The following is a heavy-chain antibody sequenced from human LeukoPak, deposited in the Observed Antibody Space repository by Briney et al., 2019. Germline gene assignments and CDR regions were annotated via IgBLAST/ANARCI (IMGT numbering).Heavy chain of an antibody. CDR3: ARGRQWLEGGYFDY. V-gene: IGHV3-7*01. CDR1: GFTFDDYG. CDR2: IKQDGSEK. Sequence: LSGGSLRLSCAASGFTFDDYGLSWVRQVPGKGLEWVANIKQDGSEKYYVDSVKGRFTISRDNAKNSLYLQMNSLRAEDTAVYYCARGRQWLEGGYFDYWGQGTLVTVSS. D-gene: IGHD6-19*01. J-gene: IGHJ4*02.